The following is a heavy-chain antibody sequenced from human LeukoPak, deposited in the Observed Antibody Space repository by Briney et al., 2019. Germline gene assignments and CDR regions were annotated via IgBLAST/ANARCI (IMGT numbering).Heavy chain of an antibody. CDR3: AGPPQAGPFDY. V-gene: IGHV3-7*01. D-gene: IGHD6-19*01. Sequence: GESLKISCAGSGFIFSNYWMTWVRQAPGKGLEWVANIKQDGSEKNYVDSVKGRFTISRDNAKNSLYLQMNSLRAEDTAVYYCAGPPQAGPFDYWGQGTLVTVSS. J-gene: IGHJ4*02. CDR1: GFIFSNYW. CDR2: IKQDGSEK.